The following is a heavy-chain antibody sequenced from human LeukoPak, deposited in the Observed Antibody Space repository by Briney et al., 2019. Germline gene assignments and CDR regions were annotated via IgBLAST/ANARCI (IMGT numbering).Heavy chain of an antibody. CDR2: INPNSGGT. CDR1: GYTFTGYY. J-gene: IGHJ2*01. Sequence: GASVKVSCKASGYTFTGYYMHWVRQAPGQGLGWMGWINPNSGGTNYAQKFQGWVTMTRDTSISTAYMELSRLRSDDTAVYYCARGRYSSSWYDYWYFDLWGRGTLVTVSS. D-gene: IGHD6-13*01. V-gene: IGHV1-2*04. CDR3: ARGRYSSSWYDYWYFDL.